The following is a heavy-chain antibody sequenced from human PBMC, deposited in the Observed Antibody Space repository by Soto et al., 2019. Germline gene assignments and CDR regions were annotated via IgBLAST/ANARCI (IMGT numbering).Heavy chain of an antibody. CDR3: VRGQRGGFDL. J-gene: IGHJ3*01. D-gene: IGHD2-15*01. Sequence: PGGSVGLSCAASGVTFDCYWMQWVRQGPGKGLLWVSHIQNDASLTTYADSVKGRFIISRDNAKNTLYLQMNGLRVEDTAVYFCVRGQRGGFDLWGQGTMVTVSS. V-gene: IGHV3-74*01. CDR2: IQNDASLT. CDR1: GVTFDCYW.